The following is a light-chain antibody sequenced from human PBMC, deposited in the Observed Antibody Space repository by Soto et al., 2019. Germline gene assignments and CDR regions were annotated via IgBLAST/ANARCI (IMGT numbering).Light chain of an antibody. Sequence: EIVLTQSPGTLSVSPGERATLSCRASQSVSSNSLAWYQQKPGQAPRLLIYGASSSATGVPDRFGASGSGTDFTLTISRLEPEDFAVYFCHQYGSSPQAFGGGTKVEIK. CDR3: HQYGSSPQA. CDR1: QSVSSNS. V-gene: IGKV3-20*01. CDR2: GAS. J-gene: IGKJ4*01.